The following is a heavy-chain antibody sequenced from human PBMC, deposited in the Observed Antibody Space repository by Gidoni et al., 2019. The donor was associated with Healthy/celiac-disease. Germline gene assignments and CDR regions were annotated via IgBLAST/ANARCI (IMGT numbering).Heavy chain of an antibody. J-gene: IGHJ4*02. CDR3: AREDSGRYYESSADY. CDR1: GFTFSRYS. V-gene: IGHV3-48*02. CDR2: ISSSSSTI. Sequence: EVQLAESGGGLVQPGGSLSLSCAASGFTFSRYSMNWVRQAPGKGLEWVSYISSSSSTIYHADSVKGRFTISRDNAKNSLYLQMNSLRDEDTAVYYCAREDSGRYYESSADYWGQGTLVTVSS. D-gene: IGHD3-22*01.